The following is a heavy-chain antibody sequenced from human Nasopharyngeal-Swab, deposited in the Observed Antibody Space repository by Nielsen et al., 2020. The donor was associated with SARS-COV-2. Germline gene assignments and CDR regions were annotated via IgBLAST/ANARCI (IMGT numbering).Heavy chain of an antibody. CDR3: ARRVARAPRHEGDYYYGMDV. Sequence: WISQPPGKGLEWIGSIYYSGSTYYNPPLKSRVTISVDTSKNQFSLKLSSVTAADTAVYYCARRVARAPRHEGDYYYGMDVWGQGTTVTVSS. CDR2: IYYSGST. D-gene: IGHD3-16*01. J-gene: IGHJ6*02. V-gene: IGHV4-39*01.